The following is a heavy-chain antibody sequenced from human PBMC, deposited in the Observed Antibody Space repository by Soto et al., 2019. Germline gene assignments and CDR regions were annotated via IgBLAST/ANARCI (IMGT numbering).Heavy chain of an antibody. CDR3: ARDDDFWSGYYGY. CDR2: INPNSGGT. Sequence: ASVKVSCKASGYTFTGYYMHWVRKDPGQGLEWMGWINPNSGGTNYAQKFQGRVTMTRDTSISTAYMELSRLRSDDTAVYYCARDDDFWSGYYGYWGQGTLVTVSS. J-gene: IGHJ4*02. D-gene: IGHD3-3*01. CDR1: GYTFTGYY. V-gene: IGHV1-2*02.